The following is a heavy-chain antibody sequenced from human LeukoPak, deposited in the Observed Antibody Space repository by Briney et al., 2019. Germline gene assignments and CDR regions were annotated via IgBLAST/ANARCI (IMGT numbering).Heavy chain of an antibody. Sequence: GASVKVSCKASGYTFTSYGISWVRQAPGQGLEWMGWISAYNGNTNYAQKLQGRVTMTTDTSTSTAYMELRSLRSDDTAVYYCASPGYYYDSSGYYTDVDYWGQGTLVTVSS. CDR2: ISAYNGNT. CDR1: GYTFTSYG. V-gene: IGHV1-18*01. J-gene: IGHJ4*02. D-gene: IGHD3-22*01. CDR3: ASPGYYYDSSGYYTDVDY.